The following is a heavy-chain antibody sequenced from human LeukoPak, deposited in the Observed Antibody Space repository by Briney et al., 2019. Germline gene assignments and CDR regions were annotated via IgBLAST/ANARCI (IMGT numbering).Heavy chain of an antibody. J-gene: IGHJ4*02. D-gene: IGHD4-17*01. Sequence: GGSLRLSCAASGFTFSSYGMHWARQAPGKGLEWVAFIRYDGSNKYYADSVKGRFTISRDNSKNTLYLQMNSLRAEDTAVYYCAKAPATVTYYFDYWGQGTLVTVSS. CDR2: IRYDGSNK. CDR1: GFTFSSYG. CDR3: AKAPATVTYYFDY. V-gene: IGHV3-30*02.